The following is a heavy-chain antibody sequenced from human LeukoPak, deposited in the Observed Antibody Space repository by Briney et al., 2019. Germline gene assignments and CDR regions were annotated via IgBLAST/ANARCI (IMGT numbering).Heavy chain of an antibody. CDR3: ARRYSPTGPFDY. D-gene: IGHD1-14*01. V-gene: IGHV1-2*02. CDR1: GYSFTGYF. J-gene: IGHJ4*02. Sequence: ASVKVSCKASGYSFTGYFIYWVRQAPGQGLEWMGWINPNGGGTSCAQKFQGRVTMTWDTSISTAYMELSRLGSDDTAVYYCARRYSPTGPFDYWGQGTLVTVSS. CDR2: INPNGGGT.